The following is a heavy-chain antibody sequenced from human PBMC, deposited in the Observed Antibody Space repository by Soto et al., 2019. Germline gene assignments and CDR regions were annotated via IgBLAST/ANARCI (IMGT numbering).Heavy chain of an antibody. D-gene: IGHD3-3*01. CDR2: IYPADSDT. Sequence: PGESLKISCQASGYSFTGFWIGWVRQLPGKGLEWMGTIYPADSDTKYSPSFEAQVTISVDKSVNTAYLHWSSLKASDTATYYCAGRGDFWSGTTQAGYYYGMDVWGQGTTVTVSS. J-gene: IGHJ6*02. CDR1: GYSFTGFW. CDR3: AGRGDFWSGTTQAGYYYGMDV. V-gene: IGHV5-51*01.